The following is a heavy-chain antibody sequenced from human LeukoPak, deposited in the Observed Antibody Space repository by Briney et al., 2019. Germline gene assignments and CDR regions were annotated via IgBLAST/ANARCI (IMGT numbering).Heavy chain of an antibody. CDR1: GFTFSGSS. V-gene: IGHV3-73*01. CDR3: TSYYGSEKTGAFHI. J-gene: IGHJ3*02. Sequence: GGSLRLSCAASGFTFSGSSMRWVRQASGKGLEWVGRIRSKADSYATAYAESVKGRFTISRDDSKNTADLQMNSLKTEDTAVYYCTSYYGSEKTGAFHIWGQGTMVTVSS. D-gene: IGHD3-10*01. CDR2: IRSKADSYAT.